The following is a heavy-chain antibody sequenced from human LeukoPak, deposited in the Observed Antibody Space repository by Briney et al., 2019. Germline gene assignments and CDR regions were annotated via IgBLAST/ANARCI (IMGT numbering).Heavy chain of an antibody. CDR2: INSATTI. J-gene: IGHJ4*02. D-gene: IGHD3-10*01. CDR1: GFTFSSYG. Sequence: QPGGSLRLSCAASGFTFSSYGMHWVRQAPGKGLEWVASINSATTIYYADSVKGRFTISRDNTKNSVYLQMSSLRAEDTAVYYCARGYYYGSGSYSLVFDYWGQGILVTVSS. CDR3: ARGYYYGSGSYSLVFDY. V-gene: IGHV3-48*04.